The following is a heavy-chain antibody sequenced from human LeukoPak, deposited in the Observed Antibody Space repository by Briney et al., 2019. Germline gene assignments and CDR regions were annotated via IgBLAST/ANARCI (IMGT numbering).Heavy chain of an antibody. CDR2: IYYSGST. CDR1: GGSISSSSYY. D-gene: IGHD1-26*01. J-gene: IGHJ5*02. V-gene: IGHV4-39*07. CDR3: ARSRAFNSGAFDP. Sequence: SETLSLTCTVSGGSISSSSYYWGWIRQPPGKGLEWIGSIYYSGSTNYNPSLKSRVTISVDTSKNQFSLRLNSVTAADTAVYYCARSRAFNSGAFDPWGQGSLVTVSS.